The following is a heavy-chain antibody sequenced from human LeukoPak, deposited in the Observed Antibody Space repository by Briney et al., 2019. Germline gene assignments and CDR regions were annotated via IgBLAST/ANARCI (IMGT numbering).Heavy chain of an antibody. CDR3: ARDHNQYYYGSGVSGGWFDP. CDR2: IYYSGST. D-gene: IGHD3-10*01. CDR1: GGSISSSSYY. V-gene: IGHV4-39*07. Sequence: SETLSLTCTVSGGSISSSSYYWGWIRQPPGKGLEWIGSIYYSGSTHYNPSLKGRVTISVDTSKNQFSLKLSSVTAADTAVYYCARDHNQYYYGSGVSGGWFDPWGQGTLVTVSS. J-gene: IGHJ5*02.